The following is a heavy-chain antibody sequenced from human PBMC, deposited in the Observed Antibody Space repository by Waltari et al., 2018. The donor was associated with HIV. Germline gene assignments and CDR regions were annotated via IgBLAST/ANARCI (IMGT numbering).Heavy chain of an antibody. J-gene: IGHJ6*02. CDR2: FYYTGTT. Sequence: QPKLQESGPGLVKPSETVSLTCTVSGGSISSNNYFWDWIRQPPGRGLEWVATFYYTGTTYYNRSLKSRVAISVDTSNNQFSLNLKSVTAADSAVYYCARHSRALGWSNHHYYGLDVWGHGATVAVSS. D-gene: IGHD3-16*01. V-gene: IGHV4-39*01. CDR1: GGSISSNNYF. CDR3: ARHSRALGWSNHHYYGLDV.